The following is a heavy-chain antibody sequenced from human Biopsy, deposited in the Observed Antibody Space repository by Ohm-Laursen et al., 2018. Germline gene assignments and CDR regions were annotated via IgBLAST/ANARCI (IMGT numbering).Heavy chain of an antibody. D-gene: IGHD2-2*01. V-gene: IGHV3-21*01. Sequence: SLRLSCAASVFSVSSYDLNWVRQPPGKGQEWISYISETSSHIYDADSARGRFIAARDIAKNSLYLPRNSLRVEDTAVYYCARDASRRAREGGMDVWGQGTTVTVSS. CDR3: ARDASRRAREGGMDV. CDR2: ISETSSHI. J-gene: IGHJ6*02. CDR1: VFSVSSYD.